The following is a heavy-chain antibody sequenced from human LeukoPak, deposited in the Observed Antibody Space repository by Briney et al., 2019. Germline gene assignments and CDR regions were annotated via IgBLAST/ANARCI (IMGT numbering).Heavy chain of an antibody. J-gene: IGHJ4*02. V-gene: IGHV3-21*01. CDR1: GFTFSSYS. CDR3: ARDPRAYDSSGYSEY. CDR2: ISSSSYI. Sequence: GGSLRLSCAASGFTFSSYSMNWVRQAPGKGLEWVSSISSSSYIYYADSVKGRFTISRDNAKNSLYLQMNSLRAEDAAVYYCARDPRAYDSSGYSEYWGRGTLVTVSS. D-gene: IGHD3-22*01.